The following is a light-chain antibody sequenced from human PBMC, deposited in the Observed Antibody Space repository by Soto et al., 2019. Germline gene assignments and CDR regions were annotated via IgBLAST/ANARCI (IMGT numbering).Light chain of an antibody. V-gene: IGKV1-5*03. CDR1: QSISSW. CDR3: QHYNNYSQT. J-gene: IGKJ1*01. CDR2: KAA. Sequence: DTQMTQSPSPLSASVGDRVTITCRASQSISSWLGWYQQKPGKGAKRLIYKAASLESRVPSRFSCSGSGTEFTLTIPILHPDAFATYSCQHYNNYSQTLGQGATVDTK.